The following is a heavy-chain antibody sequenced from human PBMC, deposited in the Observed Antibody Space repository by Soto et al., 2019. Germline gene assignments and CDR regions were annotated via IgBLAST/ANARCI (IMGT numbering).Heavy chain of an antibody. D-gene: IGHD3-10*01. V-gene: IGHV3-21*06. CDR2: ISGSSGVI. CDR3: AREEVRGIIRWFDP. Sequence: GGSLRLSCAASGFAFSEYSMAWVRQAPGRGPEWVSYISGSSGVIYYVDSVKGRFTVSRDNAKNSLFLQMNSLRQEDTAVYYCAREEVRGIIRWFDPWGQGTRVTVSS. J-gene: IGHJ5*02. CDR1: GFAFSEYS.